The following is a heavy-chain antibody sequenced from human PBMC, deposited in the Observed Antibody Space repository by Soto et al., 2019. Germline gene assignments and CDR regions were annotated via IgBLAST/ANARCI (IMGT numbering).Heavy chain of an antibody. J-gene: IGHJ5*02. CDR2: IFYSGGT. CDR1: SGSISSTIYS. V-gene: IGHV4-39*07. CDR3: ARDYYDSSGPPYNWFDP. D-gene: IGHD3-22*01. Sequence: SETLSLTCTVSSGSISSTIYSWDWIRQPPGKGLEWIGSIFYSGGTYYNPSLKSRVTISVDTSKNQFSLTLTSVTAADTAVYYCARDYYDSSGPPYNWFDPWGQGTLVTVSS.